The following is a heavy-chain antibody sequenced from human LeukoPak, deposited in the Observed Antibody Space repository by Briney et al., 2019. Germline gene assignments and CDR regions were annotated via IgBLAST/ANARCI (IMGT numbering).Heavy chain of an antibody. V-gene: IGHV1-69*13. J-gene: IGHJ6*02. Sequence: ASVKVSCKASGGTFTSYAISWVRQAPGQGLEWMGGIIPIFGTANYAQKFQGRVTITADESTSTAYMELSSLRSEDTAVYYCARGSTDIVATISQYYYGMDVWGQGTTVTVSS. CDR2: IIPIFGTA. D-gene: IGHD5-12*01. CDR1: GGTFTSYA. CDR3: ARGSTDIVATISQYYYGMDV.